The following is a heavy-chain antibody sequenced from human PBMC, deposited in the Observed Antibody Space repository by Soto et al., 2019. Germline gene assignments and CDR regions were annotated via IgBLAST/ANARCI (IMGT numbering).Heavy chain of an antibody. Sequence: EVQLVESGGGLVKPGESLRLSCAASGFTFNSAPMSWVRQAPGKGLEWVGRIKSNTDGGTIDYPAPVKGRFTISRDDSNNTLYLQMNSLKIEDTAVYYCTTPAIAVAGTQPFNDWGQGALVTVSS. V-gene: IGHV3-15*01. CDR3: TTPAIAVAGTQPFND. J-gene: IGHJ4*02. D-gene: IGHD6-19*01. CDR2: IKSNTDGGTI. CDR1: GFTFNSAP.